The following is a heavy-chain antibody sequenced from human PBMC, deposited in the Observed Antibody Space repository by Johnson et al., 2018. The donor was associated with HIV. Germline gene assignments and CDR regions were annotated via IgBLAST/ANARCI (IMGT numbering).Heavy chain of an antibody. CDR1: GFTFSSYA. CDR3: ARERPGSGYDWGDAFDI. CDR2: ISYDGSNK. D-gene: IGHD5-12*01. J-gene: IGHJ3*02. V-gene: IGHV3-30*04. Sequence: QVQLVESGGGVVQPGRSLRLSCAASGFTFSSYAMHWVRQAPGKGLEWVAVISYDGSNKYYAHSVKARFTISNDNSKNTLYLQMNSLRAEDTAVYYCARERPGSGYDWGDAFDIWGQGTMVTVSS.